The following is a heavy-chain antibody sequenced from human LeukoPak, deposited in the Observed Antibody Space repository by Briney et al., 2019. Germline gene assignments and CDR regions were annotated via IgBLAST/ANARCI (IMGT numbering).Heavy chain of an antibody. CDR3: ARSGYCSSTSCYDY. J-gene: IGHJ4*02. V-gene: IGHV4-59*01. CDR1: GGSISNYH. D-gene: IGHD2-2*01. Sequence: SETLSLTCTVSGGSISNYHWSWIRQPPGKGLEWIGYIYYTGSTNYNPSLKSRVTISVDTSKNQLSLKLSSVTAADTAVYYCARSGYCSSTSCYDYWGQGTLVTVSS. CDR2: IYYTGST.